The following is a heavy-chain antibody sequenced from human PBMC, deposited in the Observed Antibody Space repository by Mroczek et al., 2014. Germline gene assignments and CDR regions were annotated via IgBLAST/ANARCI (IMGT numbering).Heavy chain of an antibody. CDR3: ARGPYYYDSSGYYYGPPRFDY. CDR1: GGSISSGGYY. V-gene: IGHV4-31*03. J-gene: IGHJ4*02. Sequence: QVQLQESGPGLVKPSQTLSLTCTVSGGSISSGGYYWSWIRQHPGKGLEWIGYIYYSGSTYYNPSLKSRVTISVDTSKNQFSLKLSSVTAADTAVYYCARGPYYYDSSGYYYGPPRFDYWGQGTLVTVSS. D-gene: IGHD3-22*01. CDR2: IYYSGST.